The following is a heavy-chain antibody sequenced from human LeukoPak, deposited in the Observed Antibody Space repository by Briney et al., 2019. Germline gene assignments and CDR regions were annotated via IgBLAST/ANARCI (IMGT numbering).Heavy chain of an antibody. J-gene: IGHJ4*02. V-gene: IGHV3-43*02. CDR1: RFTFDAHA. CDR3: AKRSGSPHNFDY. Sequence: GGSLRLSCAASRFTFDAHAMNWVRQAPGKPLEWVSLISGDGGTTQYADSVKGRFTISRDNSRNSLYLQMRSLRTEDTAFYYCAKRSGSPHNFDYWGRGTLVTVSS. CDR2: ISGDGGTT. D-gene: IGHD1-14*01.